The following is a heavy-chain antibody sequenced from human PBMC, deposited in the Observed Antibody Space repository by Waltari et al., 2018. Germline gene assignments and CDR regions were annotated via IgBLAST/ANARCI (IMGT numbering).Heavy chain of an antibody. CDR2: LSGSGAST. CDR3: AKSPTYSGNSYYFDY. V-gene: IGHV3-23*01. J-gene: IGHJ4*02. CDR1: GFTFNSYY. D-gene: IGHD1-26*01. Sequence: EMQLLGSGGGLVQPGGSLRLSCAASGFTFNSYYMSWVGRGPGKGREWVSGLSGSGASTYYADSVKGRFTISRDNSKNILYLQMNSLRIDDTALYYCAKSPTYSGNSYYFDYWGQGSLVTVSS.